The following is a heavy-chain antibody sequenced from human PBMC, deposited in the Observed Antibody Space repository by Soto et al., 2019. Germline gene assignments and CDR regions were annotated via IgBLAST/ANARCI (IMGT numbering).Heavy chain of an antibody. Sequence: QVQLQESGPGLVKPSQTLSLTCTVSGASISSGSYYWSWIRQLPGKGLEWIGDISNSGSTYYNPSLKSRVTISVDTSKNQFSLRVSSVTAADTAVYYCARAVYSNRVYWGQGTLVTVSS. J-gene: IGHJ4*02. D-gene: IGHD4-4*01. CDR2: ISNSGST. CDR1: GASISSGSYY. V-gene: IGHV4-31*03. CDR3: ARAVYSNRVY.